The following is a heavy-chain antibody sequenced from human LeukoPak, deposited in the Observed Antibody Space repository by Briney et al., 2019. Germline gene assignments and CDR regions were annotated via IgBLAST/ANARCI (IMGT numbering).Heavy chain of an antibody. J-gene: IGHJ6*02. D-gene: IGHD2-2*01. CDR2: INTNTGNP. Sequence: ASVTVSCTASGYTFTSYAMNWVRQAPGQGLEWMGWINTNTGNPTYAQGFTGRFVFSLDTSVSTAYLQISSLKAEDTAVYYCAREYVVVVPAAIIYYYYGMDVWGQGTTVTVSS. CDR3: AREYVVVVPAAIIYYYYGMDV. V-gene: IGHV7-4-1*02. CDR1: GYTFTSYA.